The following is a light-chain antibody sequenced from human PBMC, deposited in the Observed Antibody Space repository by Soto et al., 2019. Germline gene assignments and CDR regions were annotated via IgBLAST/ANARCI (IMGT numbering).Light chain of an antibody. CDR1: SSDVGGYDY. J-gene: IGLJ1*01. Sequence: QSALTQPASVSGSPGRSITISCTGTSSDVGGYDYVSWYQQHPGKAPKLLIYDVNNRPSGVSHRFSGSKSGNTASLSISGLQAEDDDDYYCSSDTNMNARVFGTGTKLTVL. CDR2: DVN. V-gene: IGLV2-14*01. CDR3: SSDTNMNARV.